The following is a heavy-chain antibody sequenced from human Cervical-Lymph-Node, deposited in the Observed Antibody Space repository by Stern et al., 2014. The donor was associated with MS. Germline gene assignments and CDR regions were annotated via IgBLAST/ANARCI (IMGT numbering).Heavy chain of an antibody. J-gene: IGHJ4*02. D-gene: IGHD3-22*01. Sequence: VQLVESGPGLVKPSETLSLTCTVSGCSVSSGSYYWSWIRQPPGKGLEGLGYIYYSGSTNYNPSLKSRVTISVDTSKNQFSLKLSSVTAADTAVYYCASDSSGYYLSFDYWGQGTLVTVSS. CDR1: GCSVSSGSYY. CDR3: ASDSSGYYLSFDY. V-gene: IGHV4-61*01. CDR2: IYYSGST.